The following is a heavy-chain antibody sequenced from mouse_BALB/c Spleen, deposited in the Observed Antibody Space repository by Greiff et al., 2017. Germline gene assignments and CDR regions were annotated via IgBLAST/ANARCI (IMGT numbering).Heavy chain of an antibody. D-gene: IGHD2-14*01. V-gene: IGHV2-6-7*01. J-gene: IGHJ4*01. CDR1: GFSLTGYG. CDR2: IWGDGST. CDR3: ARAYFPYRYGYYYAMDY. Sequence: VMLVESGPGLVAPSQSLSITCTVSGFSLTGYGVNWVRQPPGKGLEWLGMIWGDGSTDYNSALKSRLSISKDNSKSQVFLKMNSLQTDDTARYYCARAYFPYRYGYYYAMDYWGQGTSVTVSS.